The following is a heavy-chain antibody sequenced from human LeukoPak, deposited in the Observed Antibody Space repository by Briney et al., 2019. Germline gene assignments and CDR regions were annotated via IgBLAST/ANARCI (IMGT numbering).Heavy chain of an antibody. CDR2: ISWNSGSI. CDR3: AKDSGGYYDSSGYFDY. V-gene: IGHV3-9*01. Sequence: GGSLRLSCAAAGFTFDDYAMHWVRHAPGKGLEWVSGISWNSGSIVYADSVKGRFTISRDNAKNSLYLQMNSLRAEDTALYYCAKDSGGYYDSSGYFDYWGQGTLVTVSS. CDR1: GFTFDDYA. J-gene: IGHJ4*02. D-gene: IGHD3-22*01.